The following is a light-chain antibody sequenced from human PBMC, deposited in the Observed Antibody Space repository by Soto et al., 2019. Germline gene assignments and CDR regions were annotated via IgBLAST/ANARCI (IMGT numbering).Light chain of an antibody. Sequence: QSVLTQPASVSGSPGQSITISCTGTSSDVAVYNYVSWFQQHPGKAPKLIIFGVNNRPSGVSDRFSGSKSGNTASLTISGLQPEDEADYYCSSYTSSSTLVFGTGTKLTVL. V-gene: IGLV2-14*01. CDR3: SSYTSSSTLV. J-gene: IGLJ1*01. CDR2: GVN. CDR1: SSDVAVYNY.